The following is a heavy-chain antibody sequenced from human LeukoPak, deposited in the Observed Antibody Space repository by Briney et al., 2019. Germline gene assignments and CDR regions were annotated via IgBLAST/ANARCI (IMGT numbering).Heavy chain of an antibody. J-gene: IGHJ4*02. V-gene: IGHV3-21*01. D-gene: IGHD1-7*01. CDR3: ARGDWNYDY. CDR2: ISSSSSYI. Sequence: GGSLRLSCAASGFTFSSYAMHWVRQAPGKGLEWVSSISSSSSYIYYADSVKGRFTISRDNAKNSLYLQMNSLRAEDTAVYYCARGDWNYDYWGQGTLVTVSS. CDR1: GFTFSSYA.